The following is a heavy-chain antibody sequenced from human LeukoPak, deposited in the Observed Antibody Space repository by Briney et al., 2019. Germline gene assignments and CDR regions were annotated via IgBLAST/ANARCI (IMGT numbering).Heavy chain of an antibody. Sequence: ASVKVSCKASGYTFTGYYMHWVRQAPGQGLEWVGRINLNSGGTNYAQKFHGRGTMTSATAISTAYMELSRLRSEDTGVYYCARVQSNLTRSGCDYWGQGTLVTVSS. CDR2: INLNSGGT. V-gene: IGHV1-2*05. CDR3: ARVQSNLTRSGCDY. D-gene: IGHD1-14*01. J-gene: IGHJ4*02. CDR1: GYTFTGYY.